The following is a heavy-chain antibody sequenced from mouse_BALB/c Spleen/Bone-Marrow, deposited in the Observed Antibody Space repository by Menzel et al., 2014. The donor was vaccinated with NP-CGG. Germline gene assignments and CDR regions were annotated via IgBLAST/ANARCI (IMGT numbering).Heavy chain of an antibody. CDR2: IDPANGNT. D-gene: IGHD2-3*01. Sequence: VHLQQPGAELVWPGAAVKLSCTASGFNIKDTYMHWVKQRPEQGLEWIGRIDPANGNTKYDPKFQGKATITADTSSNTAYLQLSSLTSEDTAVYYCARWLLPYGLDYWGQGASVTVSS. CDR3: ARWLLPYGLDY. CDR1: GFNIKDTY. V-gene: IGHV14-3*02. J-gene: IGHJ4*01.